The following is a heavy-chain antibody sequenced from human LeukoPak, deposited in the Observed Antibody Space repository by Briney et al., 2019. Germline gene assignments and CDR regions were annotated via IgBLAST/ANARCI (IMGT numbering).Heavy chain of an antibody. Sequence: GGSLRLSCADSGFTFSSYSMNWVRQAPGKGVKWVSSISSSSRYIYYADSVKGRFTISRDNAKNSLYLQMNSLRAEDTAVYYCARDTDSYYDYVWGSYRYPNWFDPWGQGTLVTASS. CDR2: ISSSSRYI. V-gene: IGHV3-21*01. CDR3: ARDTDSYYDYVWGSYRYPNWFDP. J-gene: IGHJ5*02. D-gene: IGHD3-16*02. CDR1: GFTFSSYS.